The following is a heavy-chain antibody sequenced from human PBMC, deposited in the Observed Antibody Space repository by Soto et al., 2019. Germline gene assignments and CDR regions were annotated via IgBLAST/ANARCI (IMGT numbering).Heavy chain of an antibody. Sequence: PSETLSLTCTVSGGSISSSSYYWGWIRQPPGKGLEWIGSIYYSGSTYYNPSLKSRVTISVDTSKNQFSLKLSSVTAADTAVYYCARLLPRYCSSTSCPPDWFDPWGQGTLVTVPQ. J-gene: IGHJ5*02. D-gene: IGHD2-2*01. CDR3: ARLLPRYCSSTSCPPDWFDP. V-gene: IGHV4-39*01. CDR1: GGSISSSSYY. CDR2: IYYSGST.